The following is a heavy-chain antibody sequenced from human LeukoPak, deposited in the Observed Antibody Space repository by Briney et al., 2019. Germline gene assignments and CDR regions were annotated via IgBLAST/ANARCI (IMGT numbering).Heavy chain of an antibody. CDR3: ARLRFTRGGRLFDY. D-gene: IGHD5-12*01. CDR1: GFTFSSYS. V-gene: IGHV3-21*01. CDR2: ISSSSSYI. J-gene: IGHJ4*02. Sequence: GGSLRLSCAASGFTFSSYSMNWVRQAPGKGLEWVSSISSSSSYIYYADSVMGRFTISRDNAKNSLYLQMNSLRAENTVVYYCARLRFTRGGRLFDYGGRGTRATVSS.